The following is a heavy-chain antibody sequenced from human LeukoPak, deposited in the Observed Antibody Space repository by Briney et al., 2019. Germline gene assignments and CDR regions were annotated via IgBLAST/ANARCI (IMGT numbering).Heavy chain of an antibody. Sequence: SETLSLTCTVSGGSISSYYWSWIRQPPGKRLEWIGYIFYRGSTNYNPSLKSRVAISEDTSKNQFSLNLSSVTAADTAVYYCARGGYYGSGSDDAFDIWGQGTMVTVSS. CDR2: IFYRGST. D-gene: IGHD3-10*01. J-gene: IGHJ3*02. V-gene: IGHV4-59*01. CDR1: GGSISSYY. CDR3: ARGGYYGSGSDDAFDI.